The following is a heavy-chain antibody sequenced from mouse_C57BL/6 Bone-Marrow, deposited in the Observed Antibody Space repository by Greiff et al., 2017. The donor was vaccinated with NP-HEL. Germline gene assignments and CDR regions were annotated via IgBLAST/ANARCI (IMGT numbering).Heavy chain of an antibody. CDR3: ARSIYYDYADAPFYAMDY. J-gene: IGHJ4*01. CDR2: IRNKANGYTT. CDR1: GFTFTDYY. V-gene: IGHV7-3*01. Sequence: EVMLVESGGGLVQPGGSLSLSCAASGFTFTDYYMSWVRQPPGKALEWLVFIRNKANGYTTEYSASVKGRFTISRDNSQSILYLQMNALRAEDSATYYCARSIYYDYADAPFYAMDYWGQGTSVTVSS. D-gene: IGHD2-4*01.